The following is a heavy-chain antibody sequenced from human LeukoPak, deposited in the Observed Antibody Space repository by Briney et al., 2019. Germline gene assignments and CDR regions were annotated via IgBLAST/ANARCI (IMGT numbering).Heavy chain of an antibody. CDR2: IYYSGST. Sequence: SETLSLTCTVSGVSVSSNIYYWNWIRQPPGKGLEWIGYIYYSGSTNYNPSLKSRVTISVDTSKNQFSLKLTSLTAADTAVYYCAREDSSGYLGYWGQGTLVTVSS. D-gene: IGHD3-22*01. J-gene: IGHJ4*02. V-gene: IGHV4-61*01. CDR1: GVSVSSNIYY. CDR3: AREDSSGYLGY.